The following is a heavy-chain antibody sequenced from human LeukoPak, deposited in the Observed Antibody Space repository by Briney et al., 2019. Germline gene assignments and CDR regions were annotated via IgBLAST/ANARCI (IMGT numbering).Heavy chain of an antibody. J-gene: IGHJ4*02. CDR1: GFTFSDYY. CDR2: ISSSVTNT. CDR3: ARDSRTAGSGSYCGFDY. V-gene: IGHV3-11*06. D-gene: IGHD3-10*01. Sequence: GGSLRLSCAASGFTFSDYYMSWLRQAPGKGLEWVSYISSSVTNTNYADSVKGRFTISRDNAKTSLYLQMNSLRGDDTAVYYCARDSRTAGSGSYCGFDYWGQGTLVTVSS.